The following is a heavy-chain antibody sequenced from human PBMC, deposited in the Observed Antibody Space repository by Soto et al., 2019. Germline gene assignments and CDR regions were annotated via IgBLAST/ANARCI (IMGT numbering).Heavy chain of an antibody. D-gene: IGHD2-15*01. CDR3: ARGSGGRSGYYYYGMDV. Sequence: QVQLVEAGGGVVQPGRSLRLSCAASRFTFSSYGMHWVRQAQGKGLEWVAVIWYDGSNKYYADCVKGRFTISRDNSKNTLSLQMNSLRAEDTAVDYCARGSGGRSGYYYYGMDVWDQGTTVTVSS. CDR1: RFTFSSYG. CDR2: IWYDGSNK. J-gene: IGHJ6*02. V-gene: IGHV3-33*01.